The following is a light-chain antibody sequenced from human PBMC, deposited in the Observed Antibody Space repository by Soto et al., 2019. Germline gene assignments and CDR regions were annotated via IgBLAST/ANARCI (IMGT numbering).Light chain of an antibody. CDR2: SNN. V-gene: IGLV1-44*01. J-gene: IGLJ2*01. Sequence: QSVLTQPPSASVTPGQRVTISCSGSRSNIGSNTVNWYQQLPGTAPKLLIYSNNQRPSGVPDRFSGSKSGTSASLAISGLKYEDETDYYCAAWYDSLNGVIFGGGTKLTVL. CDR1: RSNIGSNT. CDR3: AAWYDSLNGVI.